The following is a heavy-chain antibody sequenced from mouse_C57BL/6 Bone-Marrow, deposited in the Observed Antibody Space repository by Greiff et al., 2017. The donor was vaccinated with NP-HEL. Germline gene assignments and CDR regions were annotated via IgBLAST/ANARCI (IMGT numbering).Heavy chain of an antibody. CDR1: GFTFSNYW. J-gene: IGHJ2*01. CDR2: IRLKSDNYAT. D-gene: IGHD3-3*01. CDR3: TGDSPYSYYFDY. V-gene: IGHV6-3*01. Sequence: EVKLEESGGGLVQPGGSMKLSCVASGFTFSNYWMNWVRQSPEKGLEWVAQIRLKSDNYATHYAESVKGRFTISRDDSKSSVYLQMNNLRAEDTGIYYCTGDSPYSYYFDYWGQGTTLTVSS.